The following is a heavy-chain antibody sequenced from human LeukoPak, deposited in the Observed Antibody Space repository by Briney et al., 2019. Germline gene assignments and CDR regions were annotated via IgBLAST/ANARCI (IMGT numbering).Heavy chain of an antibody. D-gene: IGHD3-22*01. CDR3: ARDPYYDSSGYDY. CDR1: GFTVSANY. J-gene: IGHJ4*02. CDR2: IHSGGST. Sequence: GRSLRLSCAASGFTVSANYMSWVRQAPGKGLEWVSVIHSGGSTFYADSVKGRFTISRDNSKNTLFLQMNSLGVEDTAVYYCARDPYYDSSGYDYWGQGTLVTVSS. V-gene: IGHV3-66*01.